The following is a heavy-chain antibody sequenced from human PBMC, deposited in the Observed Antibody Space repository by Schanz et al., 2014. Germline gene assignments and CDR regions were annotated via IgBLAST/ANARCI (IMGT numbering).Heavy chain of an antibody. Sequence: EVQLVESGGGLVQPGGSLRLSCTASGFPFSDYFMAWIRQPPGRGLEWVSAISASGGTTYYADSVKGRFTISRDNSKNTVHLQMNSLRAEDTAVYYCARKVVATIGGYYDNWGQGTLVIVSS. J-gene: IGHJ4*02. CDR2: ISASGGTT. CDR3: ARKVVATIGGYYDN. CDR1: GFPFSDYF. D-gene: IGHD5-12*01. V-gene: IGHV3-23*04.